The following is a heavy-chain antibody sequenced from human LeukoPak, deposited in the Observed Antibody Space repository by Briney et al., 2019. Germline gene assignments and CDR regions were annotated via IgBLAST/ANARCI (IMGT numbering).Heavy chain of an antibody. CDR1: GFTFSSYG. D-gene: IGHD1-20*01. V-gene: IGHV3-30*03. CDR2: ISYDGSNK. Sequence: PGGSLRLSCAASGFTFSSYGMHWVRQAPGKGLEWVAVISYDGSNKYYADSVKGRFTISRDNAKNTLYLQMNSLRAEDTAVYYCAREATVTGTGDYWGQGTLVTVSS. CDR3: AREATVTGTGDY. J-gene: IGHJ4*02.